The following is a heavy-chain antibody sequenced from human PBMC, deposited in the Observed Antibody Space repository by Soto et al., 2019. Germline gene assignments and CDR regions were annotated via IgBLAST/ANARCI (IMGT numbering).Heavy chain of an antibody. CDR1: GFPFSSYD. D-gene: IGHD6-19*01. J-gene: IGHJ4*02. CDR2: IGTAGDT. V-gene: IGHV3-13*01. CDR3: ARFYSSGYFDY. Sequence: VQLVESGGGLVQPGGSLRLSCAASGFPFSSYDMHWVRQATGKGLEWVSAIGTAGDTYYPGSVKGRFTISRENAKNSLYLQMNSLRAEDTAVYYCARFYSSGYFDYWGQGTLVTVSS.